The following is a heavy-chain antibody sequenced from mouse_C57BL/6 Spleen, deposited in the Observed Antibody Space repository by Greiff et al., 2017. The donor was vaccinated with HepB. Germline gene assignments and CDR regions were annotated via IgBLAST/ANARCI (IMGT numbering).Heavy chain of an antibody. CDR3: ARGSMTTTDWYFDV. D-gene: IGHD2-4*01. CDR2: IDPSDSYT. Sequence: QVQLKQPGAELVKPGASVKLSCKASGYTFTSYWMQWVKQRPGQGLEWIGEIDPSDSYTNYNQKFKGKATLTVDTSSSTAYMQLSSLTSEDSAVYYCARGSMTTTDWYFDVWGTGTTVTVSS. V-gene: IGHV1-50*01. CDR1: GYTFTSYW. J-gene: IGHJ1*03.